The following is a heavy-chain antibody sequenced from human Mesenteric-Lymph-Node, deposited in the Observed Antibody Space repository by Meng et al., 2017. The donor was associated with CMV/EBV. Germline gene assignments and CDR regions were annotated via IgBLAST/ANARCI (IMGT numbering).Heavy chain of an antibody. Sequence: VSGGSISSGDWWIWVRQPPGKGLEWIGEIYHSGSTHYNPSLKSRVTISVAKSKSQFSLKMSSVTAADTAVYFCARLSISSAGTGFDYWGQGTLVTVSS. CDR2: IYHSGST. V-gene: IGHV4-4*01. CDR1: GGSISSGDW. CDR3: ARLSISSAGTGFDY. J-gene: IGHJ4*02. D-gene: IGHD6-13*01.